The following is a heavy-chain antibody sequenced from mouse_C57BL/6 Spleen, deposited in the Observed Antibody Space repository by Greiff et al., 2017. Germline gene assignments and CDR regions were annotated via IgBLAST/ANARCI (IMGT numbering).Heavy chain of an antibody. CDR2: INPYNGGT. Sequence: EVQLQQSGPVLVKPGASVKMSCKASGYTFTDYYMNWVKQSHGKSLEWIGVINPYNGGTSYNQKFKGKATLTVDKSSSTAYMELNSLTSEDSAVYYCARRGDYDQAWFAYWGQGTLVTVSA. CDR3: ARRGDYDQAWFAY. CDR1: GYTFTDYY. V-gene: IGHV1-19*01. D-gene: IGHD2-4*01. J-gene: IGHJ3*01.